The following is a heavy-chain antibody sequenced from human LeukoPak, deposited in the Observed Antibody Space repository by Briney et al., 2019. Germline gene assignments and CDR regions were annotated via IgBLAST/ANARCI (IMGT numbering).Heavy chain of an antibody. V-gene: IGHV4-38-2*02. D-gene: IGHD3-10*01. CDR1: GYSISSGYY. Sequence: SETLSLTCTVSGYSISSGYYWGWIRQPPGKGLEWIGSIYHSGSTYYNPSLKSRVTISVDTSKNQFSLKLSSVTAADTAVYYCARNIWFGELRLDPWGQGTLVTVSS. J-gene: IGHJ5*02. CDR3: ARNIWFGELRLDP. CDR2: IYHSGST.